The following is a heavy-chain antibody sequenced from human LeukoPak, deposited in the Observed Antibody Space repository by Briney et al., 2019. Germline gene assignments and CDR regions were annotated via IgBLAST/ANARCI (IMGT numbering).Heavy chain of an antibody. CDR3: AREGAGYSSSWLFDY. CDR2: IIPIFSTA. D-gene: IGHD6-13*01. J-gene: IGHJ4*02. V-gene: IGHV1-69*06. Sequence: SVKVSCKASGGTSSSYAISWVRQAPGQGLEWMGGIIPIFSTANYAQKFQGRVTITADKSTSTAYMELSSLRSEDTAVYYCAREGAGYSSSWLFDYWGQGTLVTVSS. CDR1: GGTSSSYA.